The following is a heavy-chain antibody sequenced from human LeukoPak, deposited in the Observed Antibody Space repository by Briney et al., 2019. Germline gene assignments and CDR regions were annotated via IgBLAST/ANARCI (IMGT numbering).Heavy chain of an antibody. CDR2: IYTNGRT. CDR1: GASVSSFQ. CDR3: ATSNDAKIVLFDH. Sequence: PSETLSLTCSVSGASVSSFQWSWIRQSPGKGLEWIGYIYTNGRTNSNPSLKSRVTMSLDTSKNQFPLKLTSVSAADTAVYYCATSNDAKIVLFDHWGQGSLVTVSS. J-gene: IGHJ4*02. D-gene: IGHD2-8*01. V-gene: IGHV4-4*09.